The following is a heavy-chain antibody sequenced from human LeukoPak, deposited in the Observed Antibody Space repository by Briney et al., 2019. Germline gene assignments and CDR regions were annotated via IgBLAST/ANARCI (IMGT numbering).Heavy chain of an antibody. CDR2: MNPNSGNT. J-gene: IGHJ3*02. V-gene: IGHV1-8*01. CDR1: GYTFTSYD. Sequence: GASVKVSCKASGYTFTSYDINWVRQATGQGLEWMGWMNPNSGNTGYAQKFQGRVTMTRNTSISTAYMELSRLRSDDTAVYYCAKPLLSSIAARPDAFDIWGQGTMVTVSS. D-gene: IGHD6-6*01. CDR3: AKPLLSSIAARPDAFDI.